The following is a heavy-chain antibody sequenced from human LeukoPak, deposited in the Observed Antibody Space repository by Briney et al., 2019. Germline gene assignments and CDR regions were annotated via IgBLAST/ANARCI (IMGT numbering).Heavy chain of an antibody. D-gene: IGHD3-9*01. J-gene: IGHJ4*02. CDR3: ARDRGNYDILTGYYPTYYFDY. CDR2: IRYDGSNK. V-gene: IGHV3-30*02. CDR1: GFTFSSYG. Sequence: GGSLRLSCAASGFTFSSYGMHWVRQAPGKGLEWVAFIRYDGSNKYYADSVKGRFTISRDNAKNSLYLQMNSLRAEDTAVYYCARDRGNYDILTGYYPTYYFDYWGQGTLVTVSS.